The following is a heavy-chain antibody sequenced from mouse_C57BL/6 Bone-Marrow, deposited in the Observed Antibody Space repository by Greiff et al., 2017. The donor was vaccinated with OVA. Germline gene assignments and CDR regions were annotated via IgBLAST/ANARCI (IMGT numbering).Heavy chain of an antibody. J-gene: IGHJ2*01. D-gene: IGHD2-4*01. CDR1: GYTFTSYW. Sequence: QVQLQQPGAELVIPGASVKLSCKASGYTFTSYWMHWVKQRPGQGLEWIGEIDPSDSYTNYNQKFKGKSTLTVDKSSSTAYMQLSSLTSEDSAVYYCARGLYDYDGDYWGQGTTLTVSS. CDR2: IDPSDSYT. CDR3: ARGLYDYDGDY. V-gene: IGHV1-69*01.